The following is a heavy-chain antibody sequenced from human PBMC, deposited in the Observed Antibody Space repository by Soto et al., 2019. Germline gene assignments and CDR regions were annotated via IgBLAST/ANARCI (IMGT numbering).Heavy chain of an antibody. CDR2: IYHSGST. CDR1: GGSISSGGYS. D-gene: IGHD3-16*01. Sequence: SETLSLTCAVSGGSISSGGYSCNWIRQPPGKGLEWIGYIYHSGSTYYNPSLKSRVTISVDRSNNQFSLKLNSVTAAETAVYYCPRLAPGGYGGSTYAFDFWGRGTMVTCSS. J-gene: IGHJ3*01. CDR3: PRLAPGGYGGSTYAFDF. V-gene: IGHV4-30-2*01.